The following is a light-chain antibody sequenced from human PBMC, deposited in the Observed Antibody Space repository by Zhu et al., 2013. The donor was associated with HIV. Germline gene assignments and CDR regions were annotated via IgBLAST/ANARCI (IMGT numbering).Light chain of an antibody. Sequence: DIQMTQSPSTLSAFVGDRVTITCRASQSISNWLAWYQQTPGKAPKVLISKASTLESGVPSRFSGSGSGTEFTLTISSLQPDDFATYYCQQYNSYSGTFGQGTKLEIK. CDR3: QQYNSYSGT. J-gene: IGKJ2*02. V-gene: IGKV1-5*03. CDR1: QSISNW. CDR2: KAS.